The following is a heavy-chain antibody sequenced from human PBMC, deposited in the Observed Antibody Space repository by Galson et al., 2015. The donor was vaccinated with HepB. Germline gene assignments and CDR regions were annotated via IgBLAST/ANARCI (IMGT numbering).Heavy chain of an antibody. J-gene: IGHJ4*02. CDR1: GFTVNTNY. CDR3: VRETLLWFGEMD. V-gene: IGHV3-66*01. CDR2: TYSGGFA. Sequence: SLRLSCAASGFTVNTNYMSWVRQAPGKGLEWISVTYSGGFASYADSIKARFAISRDTFKNTVFLQMNSLRAEDTAVYYCVRETLLWFGEMDWGQGTLVTVSS. D-gene: IGHD3-10*01.